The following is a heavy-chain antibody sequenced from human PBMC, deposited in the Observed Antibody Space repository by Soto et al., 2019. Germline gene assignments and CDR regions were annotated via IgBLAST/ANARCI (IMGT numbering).Heavy chain of an antibody. J-gene: IGHJ4*02. CDR2: SIPIFGTA. CDR3: ASSMITFGGAISPGVD. V-gene: IGHV1-69*06. Sequence: QVQLVQSGAEVKKPGSSVKVSCKASGGTFSSYAISWVRQAPGQGLEWMGGSIPIFGTANYAQKFQGRVTITADKSPSTAYMELSSLRSEDTAVYYCASSMITFGGAISPGVDWGQGTLVTVSS. D-gene: IGHD3-16*01. CDR1: GGTFSSYA.